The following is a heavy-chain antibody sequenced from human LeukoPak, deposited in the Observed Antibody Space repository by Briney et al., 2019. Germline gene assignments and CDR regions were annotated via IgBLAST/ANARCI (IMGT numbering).Heavy chain of an antibody. V-gene: IGHV3-21*01. J-gene: IGHJ4*02. CDR3: AREVQWLGNYFDY. D-gene: IGHD6-19*01. Sequence: GGSLRLSCAASGFTFSSYSMNWVRQAPGKGLEWVSSISSSSYIYYADSVTGRFTISRDDAKNSLYLQMNSLRAEDTAVYYCAREVQWLGNYFDYWGQGTLVTVSS. CDR2: ISSSSYI. CDR1: GFTFSSYS.